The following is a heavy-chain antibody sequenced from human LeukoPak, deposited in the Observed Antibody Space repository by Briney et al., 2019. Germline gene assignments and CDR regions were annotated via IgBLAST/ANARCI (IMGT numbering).Heavy chain of an antibody. D-gene: IGHD2-15*01. CDR3: ARGPRYCSGGSCYSLYFDY. V-gene: IGHV4-34*01. CDR1: GGSFSGYY. J-gene: IGHJ4*02. CDR2: IFHSGST. Sequence: SETLSLTCAVYGGSFSGYYWSWIRQPPGKGLEWIGEIFHSGSTNYNPSLKSRVTISVDKSKNQFSLRLSSVTAADTAVYYCARGPRYCSGGSCYSLYFDYWGQGTLVTVSA.